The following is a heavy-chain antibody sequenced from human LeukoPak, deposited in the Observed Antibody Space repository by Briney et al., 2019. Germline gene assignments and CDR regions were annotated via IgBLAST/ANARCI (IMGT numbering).Heavy chain of an antibody. CDR1: GDSVSSSNYY. V-gene: IGHV4-39*01. D-gene: IGHD1-26*01. J-gene: IGHJ5*02. CDR2: LYYDGRT. CDR3: ARRRGKWDVNWIDP. Sequence: NSSETLSLTCTVFGDSVSSSNYYWAWFRQPPGKGLDWIGSLYYDGRTYYSPSLESRVTVSVDTSKNQFALKLTSVTAADTAVYYCARRRGKWDVNWIDPWGPGTLVTVSS.